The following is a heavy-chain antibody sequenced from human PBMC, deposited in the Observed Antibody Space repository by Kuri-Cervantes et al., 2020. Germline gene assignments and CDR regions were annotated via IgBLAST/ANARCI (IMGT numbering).Heavy chain of an antibody. CDR3: ARGPYRGSSGWYLGSHFDY. D-gene: IGHD6-19*01. V-gene: IGHV1-18*01. CDR2: ISAYNGNT. J-gene: IGHJ4*02. CDR1: GYTFTSYG. Sequence: ASVKVSCKASGYTFTSYGISWVRQAPGQGLEWMGWISAYNGNTNYAQKLQGRVTMTTDTSTSTAYMELRSLRSEDTAVYYCARGPYRGSSGWYLGSHFDYWGQGTLVTVSS.